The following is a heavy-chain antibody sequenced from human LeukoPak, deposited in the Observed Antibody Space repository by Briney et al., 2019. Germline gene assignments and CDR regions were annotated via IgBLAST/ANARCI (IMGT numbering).Heavy chain of an antibody. D-gene: IGHD3-22*01. J-gene: IGHJ4*02. CDR3: ARGKGITMIVAH. Sequence: ASLKVSCKASGYTFTGSYIHWVRQAPGQGLEWMGWINPNSGGTNYAQKFQGRVTMTRDTSIGTAYMELSRLRSDDTAVYYCARGKGITMIVAHWGQGTLVTVSS. V-gene: IGHV1-2*02. CDR2: INPNSGGT. CDR1: GYTFTGSY.